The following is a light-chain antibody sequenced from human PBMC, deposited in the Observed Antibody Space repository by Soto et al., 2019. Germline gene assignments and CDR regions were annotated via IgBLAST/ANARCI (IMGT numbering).Light chain of an antibody. CDR3: QQRSNGYT. CDR2: DAS. Sequence: EIVLTQSPATLSLSPGERATLSCRASQSVSSYLAWYHQKPGQAPRLLIYDASNRATGIPARFSGRGSGTDFTLTISSLEPEDVAVYYCQQRSNGYTFGQGTKLEIK. V-gene: IGKV3-11*01. J-gene: IGKJ2*01. CDR1: QSVSSY.